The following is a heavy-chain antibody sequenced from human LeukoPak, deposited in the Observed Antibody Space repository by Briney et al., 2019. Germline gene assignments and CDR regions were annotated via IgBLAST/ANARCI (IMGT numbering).Heavy chain of an antibody. CDR1: GFSFRSHA. J-gene: IGHJ6*02. CDR2: IWYDGSKI. CDR3: ARLMFRGLRLAGYSGMDV. V-gene: IGHV3-33*01. Sequence: GRSLRLSCAASGFSFRSHAMHWVRQAPGKGPEWVAIIWYDGSKIYYADSVKGRFTISRDESKSTLYLQMNSLRAEDTAVYYCARLMFRGLRLAGYSGMDVWGQGTTVTVSS. D-gene: IGHD3-16*01.